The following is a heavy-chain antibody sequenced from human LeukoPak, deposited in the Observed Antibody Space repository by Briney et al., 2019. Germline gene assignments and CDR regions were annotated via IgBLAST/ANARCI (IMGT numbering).Heavy chain of an antibody. J-gene: IGHJ4*01. Sequence: GGCLRVSCVASVFTFIRYWMRSVRPAPRKGLGWVSRINTDGRTITYADSVKGRFTISRDNAKNALYLQMNSLRAEDTAVYYCVRSAVLTTEFYFDYWGHGTLVTVSS. D-gene: IGHD4-11*01. CDR1: VFTFIRYW. CDR2: INTDGRTI. CDR3: VRSAVLTTEFYFDY. V-gene: IGHV3-74*01.